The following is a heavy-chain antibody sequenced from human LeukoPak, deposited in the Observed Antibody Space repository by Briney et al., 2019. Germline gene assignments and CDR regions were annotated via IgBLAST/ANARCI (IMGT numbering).Heavy chain of an antibody. J-gene: IGHJ4*02. V-gene: IGHV3-73*01. CDR1: GFTFSGSS. D-gene: IGHD6-19*01. Sequence: AGGSLRLSCAASGFTFSGSSMHWVRQASGKGLEWVGRIRSKTNRYATAYAASVKGRFTISRDDSKNTAYLQMNSLKTEDTAVYYCTRRTGSGWYWYYWGQGTLVTVSS. CDR3: TRRTGSGWYWYY. CDR2: IRSKTNRYAT.